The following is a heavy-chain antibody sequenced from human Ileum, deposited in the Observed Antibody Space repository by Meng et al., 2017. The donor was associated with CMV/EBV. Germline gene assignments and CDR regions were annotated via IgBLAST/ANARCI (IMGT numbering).Heavy chain of an antibody. J-gene: IGHJ5*02. CDR2: ISADNHNT. V-gene: IGHV1-18*01. D-gene: IGHD3-3*01. CDR1: GNIYAKNG. CDR3: ARGGFWLGYYSWFDP. Sequence: ASVKVSCKAPGNIYAKNGISWVRQAPGQGLEWMGWISADNHNTNNVQKFQGRVTITADKSTNTVYMELSSLRSDDTAMYYCARGGFWLGYYSWFDPWGQGTLVTVSS.